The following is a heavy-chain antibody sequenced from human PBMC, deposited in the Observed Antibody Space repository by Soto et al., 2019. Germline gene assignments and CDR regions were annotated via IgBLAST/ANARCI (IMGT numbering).Heavy chain of an antibody. CDR1: GGTFSSYA. CDR2: IIPIFGTA. CDR3: ARAEGIRTSPYYYGMDV. J-gene: IGHJ6*02. Sequence: QVQLVQSGAEVKKPGSSVKVSCKASGGTFSSYAISWVRQAPGQGLEWMGGIIPIFGTANYAQKFQGRVTITADESTSTAYMELSSLRSEDTAVYYCARAEGIRTSPYYYGMDVWGQGTTVTVSS. V-gene: IGHV1-69*01. D-gene: IGHD6-13*01.